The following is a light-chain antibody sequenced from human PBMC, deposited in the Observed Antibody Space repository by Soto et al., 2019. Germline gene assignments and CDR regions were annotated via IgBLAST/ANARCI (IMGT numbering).Light chain of an antibody. CDR1: QSVSSSY. Sequence: EIVMKQAPGTMCLSQGKRCTLSWRDSQSVSSSYLAWYQQKPGQAPRVLIYGASSRATGIPDRFIGSGSGTDFTLTISRLEPQDFAVYYCQHYGSSPRTFGQGTKVDIK. V-gene: IGKV3-20*01. J-gene: IGKJ1*01. CDR2: GAS. CDR3: QHYGSSPRT.